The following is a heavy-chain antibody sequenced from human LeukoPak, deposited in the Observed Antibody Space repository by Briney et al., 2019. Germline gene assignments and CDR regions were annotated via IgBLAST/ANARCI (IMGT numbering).Heavy chain of an antibody. CDR1: GGSLSSYY. J-gene: IGHJ4*02. D-gene: IGHD1-26*01. Sequence: SETLSLTCTVSGGSLSSYYWSWIRQRPGKGLEWIGYIYYSGSTNYNPSLKSRVTISVDTSKNQFSLKLSSVTAADTAVYYCARDRGTYFDYWGQGTLVTVSS. V-gene: IGHV4-59*01. CDR3: ARDRGTYFDY. CDR2: IYYSGST.